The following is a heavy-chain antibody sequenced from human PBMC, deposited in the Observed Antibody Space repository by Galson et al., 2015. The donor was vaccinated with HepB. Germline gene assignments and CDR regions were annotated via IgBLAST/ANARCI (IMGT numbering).Heavy chain of an antibody. D-gene: IGHD3-10*01. J-gene: IGHJ1*01. CDR1: GFTFSSQS. CDR2: ISSSSSTI. Sequence: SLRLSCAASGFTFSSQSMNWVRQAPGKGLEWISYISSSSSTIYYADSVKGRFIVSRDNARMSVFLQMNSLRGEDTAVYYCARGGPWFGERTEYFQNWGRGTLVSGSS. CDR3: ARGGPWFGERTEYFQN. V-gene: IGHV3-48*04.